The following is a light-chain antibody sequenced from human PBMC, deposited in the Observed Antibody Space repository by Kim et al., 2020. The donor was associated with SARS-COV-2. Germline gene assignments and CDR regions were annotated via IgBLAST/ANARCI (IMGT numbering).Light chain of an antibody. J-gene: IGKJ2*01. CDR3: LQYIDWYT. CDR2: SAS. Sequence: LFVSPGGIAPRSCMASQNIRTSLAWYQQRPGQAPRLLINSASTRASGIPARFSGSGSGTEFTLTISSLQSEDSAVYYCLQYIDWYTFGQGTKLEI. CDR1: QNIRTS. V-gene: IGKV3-15*01.